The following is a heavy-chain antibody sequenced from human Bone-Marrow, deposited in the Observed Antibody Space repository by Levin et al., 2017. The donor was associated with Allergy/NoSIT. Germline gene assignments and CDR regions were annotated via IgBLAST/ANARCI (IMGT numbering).Heavy chain of an antibody. CDR2: INPNSGGT. V-gene: IGHV1-2*02. CDR1: GYTFTGYY. D-gene: IGHD3-10*01. Sequence: ASVKVSCKASGYTFTGYYMHWVRQAPGQGLEWMGWINPNSGGTNYAQKFQGRVTMTRDTSISTAYMELSRLRSDDTAVYYCARGGITMVRGVIRAFSGYADYWGQGTLVTVSS. CDR3: ARGGITMVRGVIRAFSGYADY. J-gene: IGHJ4*02.